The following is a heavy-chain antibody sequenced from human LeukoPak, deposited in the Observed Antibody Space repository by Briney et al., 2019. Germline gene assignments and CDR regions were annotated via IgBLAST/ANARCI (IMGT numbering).Heavy chain of an antibody. V-gene: IGHV3-15*01. D-gene: IGHD5-12*01. CDR2: IKSKTDGETT. J-gene: IGHJ4*02. CDR3: TADLPPPRGYDYPFDY. Sequence: SGGSLRLSCAASGFTFANAWMSWVRQAPGKGLECVGRIKSKTDGETTDYAAPVKGRFTISRDDSKNMLYLQMNSLKSEDTAVYYCTADLPPPRGYDYPFDYWGQGSLVTVSS. CDR1: GFTFANAW.